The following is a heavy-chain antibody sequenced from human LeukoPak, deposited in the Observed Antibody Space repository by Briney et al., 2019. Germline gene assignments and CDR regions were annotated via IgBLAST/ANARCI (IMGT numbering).Heavy chain of an antibody. D-gene: IGHD3-10*01. J-gene: IGHJ4*02. CDR2: ISYDGSNK. CDR3: ARDGIGELLGPYDY. V-gene: IGHV3-30*04. Sequence: PGGSLRLSCAASGFTFSSYAMHWVRQAPGKGLEWVAVISYDGSNKYYADSVKGRFTISGDNSKNTLYLQMNSLRAEDTAVYYCARDGIGELLGPYDYWGQGTLVTVSS. CDR1: GFTFSSYA.